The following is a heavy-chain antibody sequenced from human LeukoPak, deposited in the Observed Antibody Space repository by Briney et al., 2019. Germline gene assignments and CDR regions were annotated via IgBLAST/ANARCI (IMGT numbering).Heavy chain of an antibody. CDR2: IYTSGST. CDR3: ARRPDY. J-gene: IGHJ4*02. V-gene: IGHV4-61*02. CDR1: GGSISSGSYY. Sequence: PSQTLSLTCTVSGGSISSGSYYWSWIRQPAGKGLEWIGRIYTSGSTNYNPSLKSRVTISVDTSKNQFSLKLSSVTAADTAVYYCARRPDYWGQGTLVTVSS.